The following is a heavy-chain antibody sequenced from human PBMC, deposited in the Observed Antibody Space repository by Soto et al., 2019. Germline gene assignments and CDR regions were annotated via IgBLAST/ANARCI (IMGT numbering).Heavy chain of an antibody. Sequence: GGSLRLSCAASGFTFSSYAMSWVRQAPGKGLEWVSAISGSGGSTYYADSVKGRFTISRDNSKNTLYLQMNSLRAEDTAVYFCANPSRSQLGHDAFDIWGQGTMVTVSS. CDR3: ANPSRSQLGHDAFDI. D-gene: IGHD3-16*01. CDR2: ISGSGGST. V-gene: IGHV3-23*01. CDR1: GFTFSSYA. J-gene: IGHJ3*02.